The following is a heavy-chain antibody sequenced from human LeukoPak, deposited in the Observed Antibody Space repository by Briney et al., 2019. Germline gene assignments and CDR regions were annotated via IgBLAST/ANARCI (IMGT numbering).Heavy chain of an antibody. CDR1: GGSFSGYY. CDR2: INHSGST. D-gene: IGHD3-10*01. Sequence: SETLSLTCAVYGGSFSGYYWSWIRQPPGKGLEWIGEINHSGSTNYNPSLKSRVTISVDTSKNQFSLKLSSVTAADTAVYYRARELYGSGSYDYWGQGTLVTVSS. V-gene: IGHV4-34*01. J-gene: IGHJ4*02. CDR3: ARELYGSGSYDY.